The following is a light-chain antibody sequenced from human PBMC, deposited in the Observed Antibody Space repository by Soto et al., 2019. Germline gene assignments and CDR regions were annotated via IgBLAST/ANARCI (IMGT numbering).Light chain of an antibody. Sequence: QSVLTQPPSVSGAPGQRVTISCAGSTSDIGAGYDVHWYQHIPGRAPKLLIFGDTIRASGVPDRFSGSKSGTSASLTITGLQVEDEADYYCQTYDTSLRGLFGGGTKVTVL. V-gene: IGLV1-40*01. J-gene: IGLJ2*01. CDR2: GDT. CDR3: QTYDTSLRGL. CDR1: TSDIGAGYD.